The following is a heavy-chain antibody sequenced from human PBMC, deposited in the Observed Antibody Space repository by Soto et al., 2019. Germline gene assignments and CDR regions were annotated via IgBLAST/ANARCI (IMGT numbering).Heavy chain of an antibody. V-gene: IGHV4-34*01. J-gene: IGHJ6*02. D-gene: IGHD1-26*01. CDR3: ARNRDHGGATLLNYYGMDV. CDR1: GGSFSGYY. Sequence: SETLSLTCAVYGGSFSGYYWSWIRQPPGKGLEWIGEINHSGSTNYNPSLKSRVTISVDTSKNQFSLKLSPVTAADTAVYYCARNRDHGGATLLNYYGMDVWGQGTTVTVSS. CDR2: INHSGST.